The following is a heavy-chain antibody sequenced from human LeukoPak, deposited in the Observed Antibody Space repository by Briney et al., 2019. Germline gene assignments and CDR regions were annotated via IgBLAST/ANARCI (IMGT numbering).Heavy chain of an antibody. V-gene: IGHV4-31*03. CDR2: IYYSGST. CDR3: ARDIAAAGIDNWFDP. CDR1: GGSISSGGYY. J-gene: IGHJ5*02. D-gene: IGHD6-13*01. Sequence: SETLSLTCTVSGGSISSGGYYWSWIRQHPGKGLEWIGYIYYSGSTYYNPSLKSRVTISVDTSKNQFSLKLSSVTAADTAVYYCARDIAAAGIDNWFDPWGQGTLVTVSS.